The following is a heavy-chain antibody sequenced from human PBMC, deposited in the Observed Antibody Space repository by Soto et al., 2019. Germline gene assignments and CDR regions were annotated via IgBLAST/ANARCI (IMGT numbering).Heavy chain of an antibody. CDR2: ISYDGSNK. CDR3: AKEEAPGYFDY. CDR1: GFTFSSYG. J-gene: IGHJ4*02. Sequence: ESGGGVVQPGRSLRLSCAASGFTFSSYGMHWVRQAPGKGLEWVAVISYDGSNKYYADSVKGRFTISRDNSKNTLYLQMNSLRAEDTAVYYCAKEEAPGYFDYWGQGTLVTVSS. V-gene: IGHV3-30*18.